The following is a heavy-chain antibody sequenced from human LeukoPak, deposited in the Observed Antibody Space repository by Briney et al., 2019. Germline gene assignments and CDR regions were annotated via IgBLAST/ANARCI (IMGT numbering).Heavy chain of an antibody. CDR1: GYTFTSYG. Sequence: ASVKVSCKASGYTFTSYGISWVRQAPGQGLEWMGWISAYNGNTNYAQKLQGRVTMTTDTSTSTAYMELRSLRSDDTAVYYCARDKRLWLAPMRSVDPWGQGTLVTVSS. V-gene: IGHV1-18*01. D-gene: IGHD6-19*01. CDR2: ISAYNGNT. CDR3: ARDKRLWLAPMRSVDP. J-gene: IGHJ5*02.